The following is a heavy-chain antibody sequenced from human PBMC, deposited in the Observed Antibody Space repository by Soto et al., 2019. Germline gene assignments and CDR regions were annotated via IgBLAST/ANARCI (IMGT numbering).Heavy chain of an antibody. V-gene: IGHV1-18*01. CDR3: ARASRGFYDNLTGYPGY. CDR2: ISDYNGNT. D-gene: IGHD3-9*01. CDR1: GYTFTSYG. J-gene: IGHJ4*02. Sequence: QVQLVQSGAEVKKPGASVKVSCKASGYTFTSYGISWVRQAPGQGLEWMGWISDYNGNTNYAQKLQGRVTTPTDTSTSTAYRELRSLKSDDTAVYYCARASRGFYDNLTGYPGYWGRGTLVTVS.